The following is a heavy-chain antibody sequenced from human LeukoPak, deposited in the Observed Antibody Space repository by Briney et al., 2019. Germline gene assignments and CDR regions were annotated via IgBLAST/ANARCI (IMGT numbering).Heavy chain of an antibody. CDR3: ARLTIPMYYFDY. Sequence: PSETLSLTCAVYGGSFSGYYWSWIRQPPGKGLEWIGEINHSGSTNYNPFLKSRVTISVDTSKNQFSLKVSSVTAADTAVYYCARLTIPMYYFDYWGQGTLVTVSS. J-gene: IGHJ4*02. D-gene: IGHD3-3*01. CDR2: INHSGST. CDR1: GGSFSGYY. V-gene: IGHV4-34*01.